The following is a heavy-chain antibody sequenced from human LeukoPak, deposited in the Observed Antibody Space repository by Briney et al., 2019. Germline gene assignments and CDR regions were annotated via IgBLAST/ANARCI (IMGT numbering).Heavy chain of an antibody. J-gene: IGHJ4*02. CDR1: GFTFSSYG. Sequence: PGGSLRLFCAASGFTFSSYGMHWVRQAPGKGLEGVAFIRYDGSNKYYADSVKGRFTISRDNSKNTLYLQMNSLRAEDTAVYYCAKQGYYYDSSGYYYGYYFDYWGQGTLVTVSS. D-gene: IGHD3-22*01. CDR3: AKQGYYYDSSGYYYGYYFDY. V-gene: IGHV3-30*02. CDR2: IRYDGSNK.